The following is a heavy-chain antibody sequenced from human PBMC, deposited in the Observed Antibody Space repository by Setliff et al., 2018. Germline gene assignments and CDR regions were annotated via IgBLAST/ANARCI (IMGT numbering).Heavy chain of an antibody. Sequence: PGGSLRLSCAASGITFGAHGMNWVRQVPGKGLEWVSTINWDGRTRGYADSVKGRFTISRDNDKNSLYLQMSSLRADDTAVYYCAKDWWGPPESFDVWGQGTVVTVSS. J-gene: IGHJ3*01. CDR2: INWDGRTR. CDR1: GITFGAHG. CDR3: AKDWWGPPESFDV. D-gene: IGHD2-15*01. V-gene: IGHV3-20*04.